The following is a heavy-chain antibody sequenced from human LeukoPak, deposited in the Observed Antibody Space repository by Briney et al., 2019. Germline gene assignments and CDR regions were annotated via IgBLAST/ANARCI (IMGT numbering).Heavy chain of an antibody. Sequence: GALPQTSCKGSGYSFTSYWIGWVRQLPGKGVEWRGIINPGSSGTRYSPSFQGPVTISAAKSISPAYLQWSSLTASDTAIYSCARRGGDYDFDYWGQGTLVTVSS. CDR2: INPGSSGT. V-gene: IGHV5-51*01. CDR1: GYSFTSYW. D-gene: IGHD2-21*02. CDR3: ARRGGDYDFDY. J-gene: IGHJ4*02.